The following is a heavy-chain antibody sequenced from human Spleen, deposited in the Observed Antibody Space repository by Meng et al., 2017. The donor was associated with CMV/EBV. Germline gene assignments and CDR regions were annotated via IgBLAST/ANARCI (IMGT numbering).Heavy chain of an antibody. Sequence: GESLKISCAASGFTFSSYAMNWVRQAPGKGLEWVSYIRSSSDTIYYADSVKGRFTISRDNAKNSLYLQMNSLRAEDTAIYYCARDARRYSGTYYYYYGLDVWGQGTTVTVSS. CDR1: GFTFSSYA. CDR3: ARDARRYSGTYYYYYGLDV. J-gene: IGHJ6*02. CDR2: IRSSSDTI. D-gene: IGHD1-26*01. V-gene: IGHV3-48*04.